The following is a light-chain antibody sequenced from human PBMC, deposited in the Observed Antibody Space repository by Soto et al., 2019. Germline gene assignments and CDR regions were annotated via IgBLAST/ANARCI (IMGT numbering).Light chain of an antibody. J-gene: IGKJ4*01. V-gene: IGKV3D-15*01. CDR3: QQYNNSPLT. CDR1: QSVSSN. CDR2: GAS. Sequence: EIVMTQSPATLSVSPGERATLSCRASQSVSSNLAWYQQKPGQAPRHLIYGASTRASGIPARFSGSGSGTEFTLTISSLQSEDFAVYYCQQYNNSPLTFGGGTKVEIK.